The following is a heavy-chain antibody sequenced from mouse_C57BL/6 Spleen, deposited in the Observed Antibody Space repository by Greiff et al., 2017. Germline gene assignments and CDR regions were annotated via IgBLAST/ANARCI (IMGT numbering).Heavy chain of an antibody. CDR3: ARGDYSNYWYFDV. D-gene: IGHD2-5*01. V-gene: IGHV1-81*01. Sequence: VQLQQSGAELARPGASVKLSCKASGYTFTSYGISWVKQRTGQGLEWIGEIYPRSGNTYYNEKFKGKATLTADKSSSTAYMELRSLTSEDSAVYFCARGDYSNYWYFDVWGTGTTVTVSS. J-gene: IGHJ1*03. CDR1: GYTFTSYG. CDR2: IYPRSGNT.